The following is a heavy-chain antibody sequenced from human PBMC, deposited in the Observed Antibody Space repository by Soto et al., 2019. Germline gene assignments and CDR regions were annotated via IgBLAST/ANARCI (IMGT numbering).Heavy chain of an antibody. D-gene: IGHD3-16*01. V-gene: IGHV1-69*13. CDR2: IIPIFGTA. Sequence: ASVKVSCKASGGTFSSYAISWVRQAPGQGLEWMGGIIPIFGTANYAQKFQGRVTITADESTSTAYMELSSLRSEDTAVYYCARGGLRLSAEYFQHWGQGTLVTVSS. J-gene: IGHJ1*01. CDR1: GGTFSSYA. CDR3: ARGGLRLSAEYFQH.